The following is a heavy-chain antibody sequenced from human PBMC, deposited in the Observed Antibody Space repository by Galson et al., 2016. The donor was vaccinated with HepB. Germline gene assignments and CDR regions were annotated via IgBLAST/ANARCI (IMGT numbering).Heavy chain of an antibody. V-gene: IGHV3-11*01. J-gene: IGHJ4*02. CDR3: ARAQSRYCSSTGCYFLDN. CDR2: ISSSSAII. CDR1: GFNFGDYY. D-gene: IGHD2-2*01. Sequence: SLRLSCAASGFNFGDYYMSWVRQAPGKGLEWIAYISSSSAIIYYRDSVEGRFTVSRDNGKSTLHLQMDSLRLEDTAVYFCARAQSRYCSSTGCYFLDNWGQGTLVAVSS.